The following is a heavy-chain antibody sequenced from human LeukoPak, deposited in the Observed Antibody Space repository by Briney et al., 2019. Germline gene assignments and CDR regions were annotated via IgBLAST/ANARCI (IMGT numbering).Heavy chain of an antibody. D-gene: IGHD2-15*01. CDR2: IYSGGST. V-gene: IGHV3-66*01. Sequence: GGSLRLSCAASGFTVSSNYMSWVRQAPGKGLEWVSVIYSGGSTYYADSVKGRFTISRDNSKNTLYLQMNSLRADDTAVYYCAKGARGDTGPAIVGLNWFDPWGQGTLVTVSS. J-gene: IGHJ5*02. CDR1: GFTVSSNY. CDR3: AKGARGDTGPAIVGLNWFDP.